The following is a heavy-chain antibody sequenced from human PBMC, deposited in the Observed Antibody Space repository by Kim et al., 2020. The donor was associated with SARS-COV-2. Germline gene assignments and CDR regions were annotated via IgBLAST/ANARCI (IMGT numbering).Heavy chain of an antibody. D-gene: IGHD3-10*01. V-gene: IGHV4-34*01. CDR3: ARLTSGQPGTSDP. CDR2: INHSGST. CDR1: GGSFSGYY. J-gene: IGHJ5*02. Sequence: SETLSLTCAVYGGSFSGYYWSWIRQPPGKGLEWIGEINHSGSTNYNPSLKSRVTISVDTSKNQFSLKLSSVTAADTAVYYCARLTSGQPGTSDPWGQGT.